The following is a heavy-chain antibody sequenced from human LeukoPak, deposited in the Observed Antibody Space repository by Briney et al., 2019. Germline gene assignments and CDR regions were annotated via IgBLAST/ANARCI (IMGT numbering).Heavy chain of an antibody. CDR2: ISGSGGST. V-gene: IGHV3-23*01. Sequence: GGSLRLSCAASGLTFSSYAMSWVRQAPGKGPEWFSAISGSGGSTYYADSVKGRFTISRDNSKNTLYLQMNSLRAEDTAVYYCAKDPLPYDFWSGYWKDYWGQGTLVTVSS. CDR3: AKDPLPYDFWSGYWKDY. D-gene: IGHD3-3*01. J-gene: IGHJ4*02. CDR1: GLTFSSYA.